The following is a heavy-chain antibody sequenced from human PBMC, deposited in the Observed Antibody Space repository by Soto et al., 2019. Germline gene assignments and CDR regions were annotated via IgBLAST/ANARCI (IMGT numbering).Heavy chain of an antibody. CDR3: AREVQYDDCVAMGY. CDR1: GYTFTSYG. V-gene: IGHV1-18*01. CDR2: ISAYTGDT. Sequence: QVQLVQSGTEVKKPGASVKVSCKTSGYTFTSYGISWVRQAPGQGLEWMGWISAYTGDTLYAQNLQGRVTMTRDTSTTKAFMELRSLGSDDTAVYYCAREVQYDDCVAMGYWGQGTLVTVSS. D-gene: IGHD4-17*01. J-gene: IGHJ4*02.